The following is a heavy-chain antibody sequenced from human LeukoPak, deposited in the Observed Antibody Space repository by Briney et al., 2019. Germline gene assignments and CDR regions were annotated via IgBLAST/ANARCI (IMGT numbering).Heavy chain of an antibody. D-gene: IGHD1-26*01. Sequence: GASVKVSCKASGYTFTNYGISWVRQAPGQGLEWMGWISAYSGNTNYAQKLQGRVTMTTDTSTSTAYMELRSLRSDDTAVYYCARSDSIVGARDYWGQGTLVTVFS. J-gene: IGHJ4*02. V-gene: IGHV1-18*01. CDR1: GYTFTNYG. CDR2: ISAYSGNT. CDR3: ARSDSIVGARDY.